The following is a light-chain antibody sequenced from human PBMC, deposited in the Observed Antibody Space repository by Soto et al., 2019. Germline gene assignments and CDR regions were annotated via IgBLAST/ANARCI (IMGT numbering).Light chain of an antibody. CDR3: QQSGSSPRT. V-gene: IGKV3-20*01. Sequence: EIVLTQSPGTLSLSPGERATLSCRASQSVSSNNLAWYQQKPGQAPRLLIYGASSRATDISDRFSGSGSGTDFTLTISRLEPEDFAVYYCQQSGSSPRTFGQGTKVEI. CDR1: QSVSSNN. J-gene: IGKJ1*01. CDR2: GAS.